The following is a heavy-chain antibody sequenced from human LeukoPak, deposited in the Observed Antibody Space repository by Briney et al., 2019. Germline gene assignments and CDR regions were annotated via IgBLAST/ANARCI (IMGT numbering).Heavy chain of an antibody. V-gene: IGHV1-8*01. J-gene: IGHJ4*02. Sequence: GASVKVSCKASGYTFTSYDTNWVRQATGQGLEWMGWMNPNSGNTGYARKFQGRITMTRNTSISTAYMELSSLTSEDTAVYYCARIAAAGNRRLNYWGQGTLVTVSS. D-gene: IGHD6-13*01. CDR2: MNPNSGNT. CDR3: ARIAAAGNRRLNY. CDR1: GYTFTSYD.